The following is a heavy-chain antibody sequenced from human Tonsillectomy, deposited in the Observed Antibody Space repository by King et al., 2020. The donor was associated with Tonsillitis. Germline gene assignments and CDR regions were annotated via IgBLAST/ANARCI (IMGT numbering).Heavy chain of an antibody. Sequence: QLQESGPGLVKPSETLSLTCSVSGGSISRSSYYWGWIRQPPGKGLEWIGSIYYSGSTYSNPSLKSRVTISIDTSKNQFSLKLSSVTAADTAVYYCARHVGTWYGSGAFDIWGQGTMVTVSS. D-gene: IGHD6-13*01. CDR3: ARHVGTWYGSGAFDI. CDR1: GGSISRSSYY. J-gene: IGHJ3*02. CDR2: IYYSGST. V-gene: IGHV4-39*07.